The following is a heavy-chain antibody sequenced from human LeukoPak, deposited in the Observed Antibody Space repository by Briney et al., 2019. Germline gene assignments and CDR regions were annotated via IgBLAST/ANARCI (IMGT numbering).Heavy chain of an antibody. CDR2: ISGSGGST. D-gene: IGHD3-22*01. CDR1: GFTFSSYA. Sequence: GGSLRLSCAASGFTFSSYAMSWVRQAPGKGLEWVSAISGSGGSTYYADSVKGRFTISRDNSKNTLYLQMNSLRAEDTAVYYCAKNLQLRYYYDSSGYRFDYWGQGTLVTVSS. V-gene: IGHV3-23*01. CDR3: AKNLQLRYYYDSSGYRFDY. J-gene: IGHJ4*02.